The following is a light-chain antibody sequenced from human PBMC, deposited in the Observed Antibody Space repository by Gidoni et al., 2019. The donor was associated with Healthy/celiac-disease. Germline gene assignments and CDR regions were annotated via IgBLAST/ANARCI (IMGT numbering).Light chain of an antibody. CDR3: QQYGSAPGYT. CDR2: GAS. CDR1: QSVSSSH. Sequence: EIELTQSLGTLSLSPGERAPLSCRASQSVSSSHLDWHQQKPGQATRLLSYGASSRATGIPERFSGSASGTDFTLTISRLEPEDVAVYYCQQYGSAPGYTFGQGTKLEIK. J-gene: IGKJ2*01. V-gene: IGKV3-20*01.